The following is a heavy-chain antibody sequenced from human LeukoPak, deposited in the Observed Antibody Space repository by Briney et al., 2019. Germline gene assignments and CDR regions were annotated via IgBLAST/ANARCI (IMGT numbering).Heavy chain of an antibody. CDR1: GGSISSYY. J-gene: IGHJ5*02. Sequence: SETLSLTXTVSGGSISSYYWSWIRQTAGKGLEWLGRIYTSGSTNYNPSLKSRVTMSVDTSKNQFSLKLSSVTAADTAVYYCARVVYYDFWSGYLLDPWGQGTLVTVSS. D-gene: IGHD3-3*01. V-gene: IGHV4-4*07. CDR3: ARVVYYDFWSGYLLDP. CDR2: IYTSGST.